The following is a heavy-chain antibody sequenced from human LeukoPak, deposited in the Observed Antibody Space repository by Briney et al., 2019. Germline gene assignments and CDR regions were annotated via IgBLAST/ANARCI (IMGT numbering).Heavy chain of an antibody. CDR3: ARDGAVTTRYNWFDP. J-gene: IGHJ5*02. D-gene: IGHD4-17*01. CDR2: IYTSGST. CDR1: GGSISSYY. V-gene: IGHV4-4*07. Sequence: SETLSLTCTVSGGSISSYYWSWIRQPAGKGLEWIGRIYTSGSTNYNPSLKSRVTMSVGTSKNQFSLKLSSVTAADTAVYYCARDGAVTTRYNWFDPWGQGTLVTVSS.